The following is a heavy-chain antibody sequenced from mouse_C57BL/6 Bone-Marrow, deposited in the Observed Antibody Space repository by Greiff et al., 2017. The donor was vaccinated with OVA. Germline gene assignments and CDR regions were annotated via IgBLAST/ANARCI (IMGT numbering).Heavy chain of an antibody. D-gene: IGHD4-1*02. CDR3: ARATGTTDY. CDR1: GYAFTNYL. CDR2: INPGSGGT. Sequence: QVQLQQSGAELVRPGTSVKVSCKASGYAFTNYLMEWVKQRPGQGLEWIGVINPGSGGTNYNEKFKGKATLTADKSSSTAYMQLSSLTSEDSAVYCCARATGTTDYWGQGTTLTVSS. V-gene: IGHV1-54*01. J-gene: IGHJ2*01.